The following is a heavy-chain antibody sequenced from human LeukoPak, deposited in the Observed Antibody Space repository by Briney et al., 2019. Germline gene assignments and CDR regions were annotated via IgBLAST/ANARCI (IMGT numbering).Heavy chain of an antibody. Sequence: SETLSLTCTVSGGSISSGSYYWSWIRQPAGKGLEWIGRIYTSGSTTYNPSLKSRVTISVDTSKTQFSLKLSSVTAADTAVYYCARVLYSSGYYYGSWAFDIWGQGTMVTVSS. V-gene: IGHV4-61*02. D-gene: IGHD3-22*01. CDR3: ARVLYSSGYYYGSWAFDI. CDR1: GGSISSGSYY. CDR2: IYTSGST. J-gene: IGHJ3*02.